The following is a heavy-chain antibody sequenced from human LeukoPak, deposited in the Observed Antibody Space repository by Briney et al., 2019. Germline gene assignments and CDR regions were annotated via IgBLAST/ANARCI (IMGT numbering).Heavy chain of an antibody. J-gene: IGHJ4*02. D-gene: IGHD6-25*01. V-gene: IGHV4-34*01. CDR1: GGSFSGYY. CDR3: ARRRGSFDY. CDR2: INHSGST. Sequence: PSETLSLTCAVYGGSFSGYYWSWIRQPPGKGLEWIGEINHSGSTNYNPSLKSRVTTSVDTSKNQFSLKLSSVTAADTAVYYCARRRGSFDYWGQGTLVTVSS.